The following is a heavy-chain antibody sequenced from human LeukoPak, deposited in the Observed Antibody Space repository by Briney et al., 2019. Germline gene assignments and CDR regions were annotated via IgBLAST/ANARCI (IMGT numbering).Heavy chain of an antibody. Sequence: GGSLRLSCAASGFTFSSYSMNWVRQAPGKGLEWVSSISSSSSYIYYADSVKGRFTISRDNAKNSLYLKMNSLRAEDTAVYYCARDADIAAAGLLDCWGQGTLVTVSS. CDR1: GFTFSSYS. CDR2: ISSSSSYI. D-gene: IGHD6-13*01. CDR3: ARDADIAAAGLLDC. V-gene: IGHV3-21*01. J-gene: IGHJ4*02.